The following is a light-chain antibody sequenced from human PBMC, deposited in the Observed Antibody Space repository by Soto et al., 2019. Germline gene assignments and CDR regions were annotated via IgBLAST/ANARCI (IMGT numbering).Light chain of an antibody. CDR1: QSVSSSY. J-gene: IGKJ1*01. Sequence: EIVLTQSPGTLSLFPGERATLSCRASQSVSSSYLAWYQQKPGQAPRLLIYGASSRATGIPDRFSGSGSGTDFTLTISRLEPEDYAVYYCQEYRTSRTFGQGTTVEIK. CDR3: QEYRTSRT. CDR2: GAS. V-gene: IGKV3-20*01.